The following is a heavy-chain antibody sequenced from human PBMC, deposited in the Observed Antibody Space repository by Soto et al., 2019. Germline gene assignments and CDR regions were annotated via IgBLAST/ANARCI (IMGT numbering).Heavy chain of an antibody. CDR1: GGSISSNNW. CDR3: ARAQNYYDSSGYYYYFDY. CDR2: IHHSEST. Sequence: SETLCLTCAISGGSISSNNWWSWIHHSPGKGLEWIGEIHHSESTNYNPSLNSRVTISVDKSKNQFSLKLTSVTAADTAVYYCARAQNYYDSSGYYYYFDYWGQGTLVTVSS. J-gene: IGHJ4*02. D-gene: IGHD3-22*01. V-gene: IGHV4-4*02.